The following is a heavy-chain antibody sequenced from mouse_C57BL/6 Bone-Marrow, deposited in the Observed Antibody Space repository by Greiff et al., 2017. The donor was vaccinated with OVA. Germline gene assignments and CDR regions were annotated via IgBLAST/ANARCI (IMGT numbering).Heavy chain of an antibody. D-gene: IGHD1-1*01. J-gene: IGHJ4*01. Sequence: VQLQQSGAELVRPGASVTLSCKASGYTFTDYEMHWVKQTPVHGLEWIGAIDPETGGTAYTQKFKGKAILTADKSSSTAYMELRSLTSEDSAVYYCTRDHSRGYAMDYWGQGTSVTVSS. V-gene: IGHV1-15*01. CDR2: IDPETGGT. CDR3: TRDHSRGYAMDY. CDR1: GYTFTDYE.